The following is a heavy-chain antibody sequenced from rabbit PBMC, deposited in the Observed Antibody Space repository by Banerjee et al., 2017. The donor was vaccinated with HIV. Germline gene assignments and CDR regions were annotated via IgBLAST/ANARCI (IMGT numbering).Heavy chain of an antibody. CDR1: GFDFSSYG. Sequence: QEQLVESGGGLVQPGGSLKLSCKASGFDFSSYGVSWVRQAPGKGLDWIGYIDPVSVRTHYASWVKGRFTISKTSSTTVTLQMTSLTAADTATYFCARRSDGSYGFDPWGQGTLVTVS. V-gene: IGHV1S39*01. CDR3: ARRSDGSYGFDP. D-gene: IGHD5-1*01. J-gene: IGHJ2*01. CDR2: IDPVSVRT.